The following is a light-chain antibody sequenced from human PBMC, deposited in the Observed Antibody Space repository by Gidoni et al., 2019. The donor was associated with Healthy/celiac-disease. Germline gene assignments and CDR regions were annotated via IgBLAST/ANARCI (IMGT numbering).Light chain of an antibody. CDR2: WAS. V-gene: IGKV4-1*01. CDR3: QQYDSTPLT. CDR1: QSVLYSSNNKNY. J-gene: IGKJ4*01. Sequence: DIVLTQSPDSLAVSLGLRATINSKSSQSVLYSSNNKNYLTWYQQKPGQPPKLLIYWASTRESGVPDRFSGSGSGTDFTLTISSLQAEDVAVYYCQQYDSTPLTFGEGTKVEIK.